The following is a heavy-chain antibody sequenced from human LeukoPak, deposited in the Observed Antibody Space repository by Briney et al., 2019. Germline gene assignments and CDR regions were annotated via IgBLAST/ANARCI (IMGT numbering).Heavy chain of an antibody. J-gene: IGHJ4*02. CDR1: GGSFSGYY. D-gene: IGHD3-10*01. Sequence: SETLSLTCAVYGGSFSGYYWSWIRHPPGKGVEWSGEIKHSGSTNYNPSPKSRVNIPVEQSKNQFYLKLSSVTAADTAVYYCARRRGPYYYGSGSYSPLDYWGQGTLVTVSS. CDR3: ARRRGPYYYGSGSYSPLDY. V-gene: IGHV4-34*01. CDR2: IKHSGST.